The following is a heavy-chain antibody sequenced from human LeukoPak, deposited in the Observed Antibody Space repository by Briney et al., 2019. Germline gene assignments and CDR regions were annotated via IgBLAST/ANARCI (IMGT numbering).Heavy chain of an antibody. Sequence: GGSLRLSCAASGLTFNNYAMSWVRQAPGKGLEWVSGITGSGRTTYYADSVKGRFTISRDNPKNSLYLQINSLRAEDTAVYYCAKGLLITILGSLDYWGQGTLVTVSS. CDR3: AKGLLITILGSLDY. CDR1: GLTFNNYA. D-gene: IGHD3-3*01. CDR2: ITGSGRTT. V-gene: IGHV3-23*01. J-gene: IGHJ4*02.